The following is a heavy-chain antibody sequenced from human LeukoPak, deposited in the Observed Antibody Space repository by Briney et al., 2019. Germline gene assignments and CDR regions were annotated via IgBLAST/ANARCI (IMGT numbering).Heavy chain of an antibody. D-gene: IGHD3-22*01. J-gene: IGHJ5*02. CDR3: ARDTRPYDLTNWFDP. CDR2: ISSSSSTI. V-gene: IGHV3-48*01. CDR1: GFTFSSYS. Sequence: GGSLRLSCAASGFTFSSYSMNWVRQAPGKGLEWVSYISSSSSTIYYADSVKGRFTISRDNSKNTLYLQMNSLRAEDTAVYYCARDTRPYDLTNWFDPWGQGTLVTVSS.